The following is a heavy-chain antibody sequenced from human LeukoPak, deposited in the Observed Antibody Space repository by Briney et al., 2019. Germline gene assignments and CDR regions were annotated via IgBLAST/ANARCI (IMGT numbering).Heavy chain of an antibody. J-gene: IGHJ4*02. Sequence: SGTLSLTCAVSGGSISSSNWWSWVHQPPGKGLEWIGEIYHSGSTNYNPSLKSRVTISVDKSKNQFSLKLSSVTAADTAVYYCARGSGSYPTRYYFDYWGQGTLVTVSS. D-gene: IGHD1-26*01. CDR2: IYHSGST. V-gene: IGHV4-4*02. CDR3: ARGSGSYPTRYYFDY. CDR1: GGSISSSNW.